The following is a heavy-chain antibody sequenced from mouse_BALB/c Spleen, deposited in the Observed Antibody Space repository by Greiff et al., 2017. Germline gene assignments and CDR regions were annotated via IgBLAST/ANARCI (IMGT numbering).Heavy chain of an antibody. J-gene: IGHJ4*01. CDR3: ARQNLYYAMDY. V-gene: IGHV5-12-1*01. CDR1: GFAFSSYD. Sequence: VMLVESGGGLVKPGGSLKLSCAASGFAFSSYDMSWVRQTPEKRLEWVAYISSGGGSTYYPDTVKGRFTISRDNAKNTLYLQMSSLKSEDTAMYYCARQNLYYAMDYWGQGTSVTVSS. CDR2: ISSGGGST.